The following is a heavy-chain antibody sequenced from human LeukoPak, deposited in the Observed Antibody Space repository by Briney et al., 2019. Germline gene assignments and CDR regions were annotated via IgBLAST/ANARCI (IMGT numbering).Heavy chain of an antibody. CDR1: GFTFSSYE. D-gene: IGHD5/OR15-5a*01. V-gene: IGHV3-48*03. J-gene: IGHJ6*03. Sequence: GGSLRLSCAASGFTFSSYEMNWVRQAPGKGLEWVSYISSSGSTIYYADSVKGRFTISRDNAKNSLYLQMNSLRAEDTAVYYCARRWVSVYDSYYYYYMDVWGKGTTVTVSS. CDR2: ISSSGSTI. CDR3: ARRWVSVYDSYYYYYMDV.